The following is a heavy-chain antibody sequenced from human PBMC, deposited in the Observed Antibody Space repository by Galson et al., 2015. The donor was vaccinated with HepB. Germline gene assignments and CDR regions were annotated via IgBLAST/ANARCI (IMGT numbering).Heavy chain of an antibody. CDR3: AKDPCRYCSSTSWADMGYYFDY. V-gene: IGHV3-30*18. J-gene: IGHJ4*02. CDR1: GFTFSSYG. CDR2: ISYDGSNK. Sequence: SLRLSCAASGFTFSSYGMHWVRQAPGKGLEWVAVISYDGSNKYYADSVKGRFTISRDNSKNTLYLQMNSLRAEDTAVYYCAKDPCRYCSSTSWADMGYYFDYWGQGTLVTVSS. D-gene: IGHD2-2*01.